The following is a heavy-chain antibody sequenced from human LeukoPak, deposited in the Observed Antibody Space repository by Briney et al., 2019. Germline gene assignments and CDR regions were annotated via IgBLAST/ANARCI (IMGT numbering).Heavy chain of an antibody. J-gene: IGHJ4*02. CDR2: IIPIFGTA. V-gene: IGHV1-69*13. CDR3: ARDLLRLQYNYFDY. CDR1: GGTFSSYA. D-gene: IGHD5-24*01. Sequence: ASVKVACKASGGTFSSYAISWVRQAPGQGLEWMGGIIPIFGTANYAQKFQGRVTITADESTSTAYMELSSLRSEDTAMYYCARDLLRLQYNYFDYWGQGTLVTVSS.